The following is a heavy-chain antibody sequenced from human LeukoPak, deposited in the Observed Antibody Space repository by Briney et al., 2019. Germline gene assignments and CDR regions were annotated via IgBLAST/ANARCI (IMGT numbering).Heavy chain of an antibody. CDR1: GYXFTSHW. D-gene: IGHD3-10*01. J-gene: IGHJ3*02. V-gene: IGHV5-51*01. Sequence: GESLKISCDASGYXFTSHWICWVRQMPGKGLEWMGIIYPGDSDTRYSPSFQGQVTITADKSISTAYLQWSNLKASDTAMYYCARHAVYYGSGNRAFDIWGQGTMVTVSS. CDR2: IYPGDSDT. CDR3: ARHAVYYGSGNRAFDI.